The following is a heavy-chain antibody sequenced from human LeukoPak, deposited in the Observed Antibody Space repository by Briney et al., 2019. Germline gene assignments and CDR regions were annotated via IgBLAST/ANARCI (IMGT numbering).Heavy chain of an antibody. CDR2: IYYSGST. V-gene: IGHV4-61*01. CDR1: GGSVSSGSYY. Sequence: SQTLSLTCTVSGGSVSSGSYYWSWIRQPPGKGLEWIGYIYYSGSTNYNPSLTSRVTISVDTSKNQFSLKLSSVTAADTAVYFCARGGWYLEYWDQGTLVTVSS. D-gene: IGHD6-19*01. J-gene: IGHJ4*02. CDR3: ARGGWYLEY.